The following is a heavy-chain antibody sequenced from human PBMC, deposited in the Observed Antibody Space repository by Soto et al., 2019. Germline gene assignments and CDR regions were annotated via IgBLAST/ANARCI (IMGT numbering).Heavy chain of an antibody. D-gene: IGHD1-26*01. Sequence: SQTLSLTCAITGDSVSSNSAGWSWVRQSPSRGLEWLGRTHYRSKWYYEYAVSVRGRITINPDTSKNQYSLQLNSVTPEDTAVYFCARGEQYSGRSFDYWGQGTLVTVSS. V-gene: IGHV6-1*01. J-gene: IGHJ4*01. CDR3: ARGEQYSGRSFDY. CDR1: GDSVSSNSAG. CDR2: THYRSKWYY.